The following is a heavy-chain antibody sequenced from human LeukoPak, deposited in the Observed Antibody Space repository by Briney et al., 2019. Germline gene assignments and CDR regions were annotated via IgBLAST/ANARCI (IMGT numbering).Heavy chain of an antibody. J-gene: IGHJ1*01. CDR2: ISGSGGST. D-gene: IGHD6-13*01. Sequence: PPGGSLRLSCAASGFTFSSYAMSWVRQAPGKGLEWVSAISGSGGSTYYADSVKGRFTISRDNSKNTLYLQMNSLRAEDTAVYYWAKAPVAAGRAEYFQHWGQGTLVTVSS. CDR1: GFTFSSYA. CDR3: AKAPVAAGRAEYFQH. V-gene: IGHV3-23*01.